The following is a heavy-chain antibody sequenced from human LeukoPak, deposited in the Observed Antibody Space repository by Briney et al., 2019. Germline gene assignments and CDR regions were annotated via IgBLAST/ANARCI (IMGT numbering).Heavy chain of an antibody. CDR3: ARGLGRPFDY. J-gene: IGHJ4*02. CDR2: INHSGST. V-gene: IGHV4-34*01. CDR1: GGSFCVYY. Sequence: SESLSLTCAVDGGSFCVYYWRWLRHPPGKGLEWIGEINHSGSTNYNPSLKSRVTISVDTSKNQFSLKLSSVTAADTAVYYCARGLGRPFDYWGQGTLVTVSS. D-gene: IGHD1-26*01.